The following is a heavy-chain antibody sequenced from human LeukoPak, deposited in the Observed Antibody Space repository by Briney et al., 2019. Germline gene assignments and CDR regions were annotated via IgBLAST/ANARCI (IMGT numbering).Heavy chain of an antibody. D-gene: IGHD6-19*01. Sequence: GGSLRLSCAASGFTFSSYGMHWVRQAPGKGLEWVAFIRYDGSNKYYADSVKGRFTISRDNSKNTLYLQMNSLRAEDTAVYYCAKGRIEAAVADPFDYWGQGTLVTVSS. CDR3: AKGRIEAAVADPFDY. V-gene: IGHV3-30*02. CDR2: IRYDGSNK. CDR1: GFTFSSYG. J-gene: IGHJ4*02.